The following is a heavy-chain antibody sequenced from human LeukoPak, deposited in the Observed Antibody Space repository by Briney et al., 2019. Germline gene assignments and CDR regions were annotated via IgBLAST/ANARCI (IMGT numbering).Heavy chain of an antibody. D-gene: IGHD1-26*01. V-gene: IGHV4-39*01. CDR1: GGSISSSSYY. CDR3: ARSPTTGPYYYYYYMDV. CDR2: IYYSGST. Sequence: SETLSLTCTVSGGSISSSSYYWGWIRQPPGKGLEWIGSIYYSGSTYYNPSLKSRVTISVDTSKNQFSLKLSSVTAADTAVYYCARSPTTGPYYYYYYMDVWGKGTTVTVSS. J-gene: IGHJ6*03.